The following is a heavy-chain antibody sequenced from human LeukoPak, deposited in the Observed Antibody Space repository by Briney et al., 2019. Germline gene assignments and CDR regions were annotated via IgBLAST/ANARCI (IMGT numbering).Heavy chain of an antibody. CDR2: ISSSSSYI. V-gene: IGHV3-21*01. CDR3: ATYNWGSAYDI. CDR1: GFTFSSYS. Sequence: GGSLRLSCAASGFTFSSYSMNWVRQAPGKGLEWVSSISSSSSYIYYADSVKGRFTISRDNAKNSLYLQMNSLRAEDTAVYFCATYNWGSAYDIWGQGTVVTVSS. J-gene: IGHJ3*02. D-gene: IGHD7-27*01.